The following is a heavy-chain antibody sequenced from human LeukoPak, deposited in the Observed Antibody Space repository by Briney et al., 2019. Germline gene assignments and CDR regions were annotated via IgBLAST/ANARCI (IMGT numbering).Heavy chain of an antibody. CDR3: ARDQRNYDSSGNYYYYGMDV. Sequence: PGGSLRLSCAASGFTFSSYEMNWVRQAPGKGLEWVSYISSSGSTIYYADSVKGRFTISRDNAKNSLYLQMNSLRAEDTAVYYCARDQRNYDSSGNYYYYGMDVWGRGTTVTVSS. V-gene: IGHV3-48*03. CDR1: GFTFSSYE. J-gene: IGHJ6*02. CDR2: ISSSGSTI. D-gene: IGHD3-22*01.